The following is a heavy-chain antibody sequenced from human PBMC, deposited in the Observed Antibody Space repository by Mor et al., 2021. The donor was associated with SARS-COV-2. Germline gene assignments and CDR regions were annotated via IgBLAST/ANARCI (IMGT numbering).Heavy chain of an antibody. Sequence: IGYIYYSGSTNYNPSLKSRVTISIDTSKNQFSVKLSSVTAADTALYYCARGPILGYAFDIWGQGTMVTVS. CDR3: ARGPILGYAFDI. V-gene: IGHV4-59*12. J-gene: IGHJ3*02. CDR2: IYYSGST. D-gene: IGHD2-15*01.